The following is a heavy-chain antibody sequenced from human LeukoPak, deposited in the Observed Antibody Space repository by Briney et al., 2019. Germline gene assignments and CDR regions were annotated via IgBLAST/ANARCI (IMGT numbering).Heavy chain of an antibody. D-gene: IGHD3-22*01. CDR1: GGSFSGYY. CDR2: INHSGST. Sequence: SETLSLACAVYGGSFSGYYWSWIRQPPGKGLEWIGEINHSGSTNYNPSLKSRVTISVDTSKNQFSLKLSSVTAADTAVYYCARDLNYYDSSGYLGYWGQGTLVTVSS. V-gene: IGHV4-34*01. CDR3: ARDLNYYDSSGYLGY. J-gene: IGHJ4*02.